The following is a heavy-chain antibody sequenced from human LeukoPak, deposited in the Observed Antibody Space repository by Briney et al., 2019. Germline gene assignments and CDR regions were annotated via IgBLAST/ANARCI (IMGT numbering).Heavy chain of an antibody. J-gene: IGHJ3*02. CDR1: GFTFSVYS. V-gene: IGHV3-21*01. CDR3: VWQYYDFWIFDI. Sequence: GGSLRLSCAASGFTFSVYSMNWVRQAPGRGLEWVSSISGSSGSIYYADSLKGRFTISRDNANNSLFQQMGSLRAEDTAVYYCVWQYYDFWIFDIWGQGTLVTVSS. D-gene: IGHD3-3*01. CDR2: ISGSSGSI.